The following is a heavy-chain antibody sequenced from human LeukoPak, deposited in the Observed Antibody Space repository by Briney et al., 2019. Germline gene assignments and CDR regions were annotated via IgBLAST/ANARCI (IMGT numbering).Heavy chain of an antibody. CDR2: IYTSGST. V-gene: IGHV4-4*07. D-gene: IGHD5-24*01. CDR3: ARDPALDGYNQGYNWFDP. J-gene: IGHJ5*02. CDR1: GGSISSYY. Sequence: SETLSLTCTVSGGSISSYYWSWIRQPAGKGLEWIGRIYTSGSTNYNPSLKSRVTMSVDTSKNQFSLKLSSVTAADTAVYYCARDPALDGYNQGYNWFDPWGQGTLVTVSS.